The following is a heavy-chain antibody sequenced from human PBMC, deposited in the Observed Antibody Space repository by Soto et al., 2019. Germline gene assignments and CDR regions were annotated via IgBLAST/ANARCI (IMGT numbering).Heavy chain of an antibody. J-gene: IGHJ5*02. CDR2: ISSNSAYI. CDR1: GFTFRSFT. D-gene: IGHD6-13*01. Sequence: NPGGSLRLSCAASGFTFRSFTMNWARQAPGKGLEWVSTISSNSAYIYYTDALRGRFTISRDNAKNSLHLQMNSLRAEDTAVYCCTRDASRDSSARGWFDPWGPGTLVTVSS. CDR3: TRDASRDSSARGWFDP. V-gene: IGHV3-21*01.